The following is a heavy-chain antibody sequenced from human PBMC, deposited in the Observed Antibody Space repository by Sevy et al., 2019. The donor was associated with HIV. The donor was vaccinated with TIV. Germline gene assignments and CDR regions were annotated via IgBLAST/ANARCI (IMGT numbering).Heavy chain of an antibody. CDR1: GFTFSSAW. CDR2: IQSKTDGGTT. Sequence: GGSLRLSCAASGFTFSSAWMSWVRQAPGKGLEWVGRIQSKTDGGTTAYAASGKCRFTISREYSVNTLYLQMNSLTTEDTAVYYCTTDTSTGYFDWLLDFDYWGQGTLVTVSS. V-gene: IGHV3-15*01. CDR3: TTDTSTGYFDWLLDFDY. J-gene: IGHJ4*02. D-gene: IGHD3-9*01.